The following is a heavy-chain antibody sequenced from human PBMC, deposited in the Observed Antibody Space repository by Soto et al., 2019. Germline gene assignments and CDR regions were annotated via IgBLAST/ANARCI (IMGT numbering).Heavy chain of an antibody. V-gene: IGHV4-4*02. CDR2: IYHSGST. D-gene: IGHD2-21*02. Sequence: SETLSLTCAVSGGSISSSNWWSWVRQPPGKGLEWIGEIYHSGSTNYNPSLKSRVTISVDKSKNQFSLKLSSVTAADTAVYYCARDLPYCGGDCFYGMDVWGQGTTVTVSS. J-gene: IGHJ6*02. CDR3: ARDLPYCGGDCFYGMDV. CDR1: GGSISSSNW.